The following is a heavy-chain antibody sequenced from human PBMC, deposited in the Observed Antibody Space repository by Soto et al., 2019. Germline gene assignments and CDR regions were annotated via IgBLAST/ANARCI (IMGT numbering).Heavy chain of an antibody. CDR1: GFTFTDYE. CDR3: ARDPEKYSGSDLGIDY. D-gene: IGHD5-12*01. V-gene: IGHV3-48*03. CDR2: ISSSGKTI. J-gene: IGHJ4*02. Sequence: WGSLILSGASSGFTFTDYEMNWVRQAPGKGLEWISYISSSGKTISYADSVKGRFTISRDNAKNSLYLQMNSLRAEDTAVYYCARDPEKYSGSDLGIDYWGQGTLVTVSS.